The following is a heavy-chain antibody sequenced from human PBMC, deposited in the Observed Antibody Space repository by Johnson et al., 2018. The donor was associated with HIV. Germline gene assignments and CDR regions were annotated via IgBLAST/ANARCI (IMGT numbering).Heavy chain of an antibody. CDR2: ISYDGSNK. CDR3: ARGDWLTVVTSPDAFDI. Sequence: QVQLVESGGRVVQPGRSLRLSCAASGFTFNSYGMHWVRQAPGNGLECVAFISYDGSNKHYAHSVKGRYSISRDNTKDTLSLQMNSLRVEDTAVYYCARGDWLTVVTSPDAFDIWGQGTMVTVSS. CDR1: GFTFNSYG. J-gene: IGHJ3*02. V-gene: IGHV3-30*03. D-gene: IGHD4-23*01.